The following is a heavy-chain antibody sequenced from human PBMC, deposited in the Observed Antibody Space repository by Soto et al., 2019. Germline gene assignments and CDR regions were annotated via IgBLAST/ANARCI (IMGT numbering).Heavy chain of an antibody. CDR3: ARSRREGHGLAATSIGH. J-gene: IGHJ4*02. CDR1: GFAFNTYA. V-gene: IGHV3-30*03. Sequence: GGSLRLSCAASGFAFNTYAMHWVRQAPGKGLQWVAIISYDGNTKHYVDSVKGRFTISRDNSNNTLYLQMDSLTVDDTGFYFCARSRREGHGLAATSIGHWGQGTLVTVSS. CDR2: ISYDGNTK. D-gene: IGHD6-13*01.